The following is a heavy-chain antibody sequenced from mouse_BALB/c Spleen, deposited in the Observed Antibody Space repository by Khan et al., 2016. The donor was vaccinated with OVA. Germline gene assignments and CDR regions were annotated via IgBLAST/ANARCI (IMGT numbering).Heavy chain of an antibody. Sequence: DLVKPGASVKLSCKASGYTFTSYWINWIKQRPGQGLAWIGRIAPGSGSDYYNDMFKGKATLTIDTSSSTAYIQVRSLSSEDSAVYFCAGANYYGSGLYARDDWGQGTSVTVSS. CDR2: IAPGSGSD. CDR3: AGANYYGSGLYARDD. CDR1: GYTFTSYW. V-gene: IGHV1S41*01. D-gene: IGHD1-1*01. J-gene: IGHJ4*01.